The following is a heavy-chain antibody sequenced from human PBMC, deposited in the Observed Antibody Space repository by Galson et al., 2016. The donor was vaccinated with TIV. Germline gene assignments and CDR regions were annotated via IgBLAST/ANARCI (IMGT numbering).Heavy chain of an antibody. CDR1: GYSFTTYW. J-gene: IGHJ6*02. D-gene: IGHD2-15*01. CDR3: ARRREWVVWNGGRWYYYYGLDV. Sequence: QSGAEVKKPGESLKISCKGSGYSFTTYWIGWVRQMPGKGLEWMGIINPGDSDARYGPSFQGQVTISADKSISTAYLQWSSLKASDTAMYYCARRREWVVWNGGRWYYYYGLDVWGQGTSVTVSS. V-gene: IGHV5-51*01. CDR2: INPGDSDA.